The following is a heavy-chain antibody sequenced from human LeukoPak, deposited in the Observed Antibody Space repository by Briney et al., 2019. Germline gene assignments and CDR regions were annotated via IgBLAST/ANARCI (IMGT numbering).Heavy chain of an antibody. J-gene: IGHJ4*02. V-gene: IGHV1-18*01. Sequence: ASVKVSCKASGYTFNRYGFSWVRQAPGQGLEWLGWISAYNGNTNYAQKVQDRVTMTTDTSTSTAYMELRSLSSDDTAVYFCAMTHDYNNHPDYWGQGTLVAVSS. D-gene: IGHD4-11*01. CDR2: ISAYNGNT. CDR1: GYTFNRYG. CDR3: AMTHDYNNHPDY.